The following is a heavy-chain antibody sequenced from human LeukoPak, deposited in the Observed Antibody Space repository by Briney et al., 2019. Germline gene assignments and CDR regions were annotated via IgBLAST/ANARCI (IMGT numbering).Heavy chain of an antibody. D-gene: IGHD5-24*01. J-gene: IGHJ4*02. CDR3: ARDAYNWGQFDY. CDR1: GYTFSGFY. CDR2: INPNSGGT. V-gene: IGHV1-2*02. Sequence: ASVKVSFKASGYTFSGFYIHWVRQAPGQGLEWMGWINPNSGGTNYAQKFQGRVTMTRDTSISTAYMELNRLGSDDTAVYYCARDAYNWGQFDYWGQGTLVTVSS.